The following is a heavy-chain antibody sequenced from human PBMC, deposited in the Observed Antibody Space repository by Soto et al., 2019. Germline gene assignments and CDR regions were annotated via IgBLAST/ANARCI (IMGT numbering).Heavy chain of an antibody. J-gene: IGHJ5*02. CDR1: GFSVSDYN. CDR3: ARDPGKSSGWPIFAP. V-gene: IGHV3-48*01. CDR2: IGYGGRT. Sequence: EVQVVESGGAWVQPGGSLRLSCAASGFSVSDYNMNWVRQAPGKGLEWISFIGYGGRTYYAGSVEGRFTIARDSGRNSLYLQMSSLRAEDTAMYYCARDPGKSSGWPIFAPWGQGTLVTVSS. D-gene: IGHD6-19*01.